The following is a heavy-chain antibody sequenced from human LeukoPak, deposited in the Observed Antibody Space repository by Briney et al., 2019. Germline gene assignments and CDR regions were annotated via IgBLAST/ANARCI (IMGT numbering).Heavy chain of an antibody. CDR3: ASGADFWSGPNWFDP. J-gene: IGHJ5*02. CDR1: AFTFSSYS. D-gene: IGHD3-3*01. Sequence: PGGSLRLSCAASAFTFSSYSMNWVRQAPGKGLECVSSISSSSSYIYYADSVKGRFTISRDNAKSSLYLQMNSLRAEDTAVYYCASGADFWSGPNWFDPWGQGTLVTVSS. V-gene: IGHV3-21*01. CDR2: ISSSSSYI.